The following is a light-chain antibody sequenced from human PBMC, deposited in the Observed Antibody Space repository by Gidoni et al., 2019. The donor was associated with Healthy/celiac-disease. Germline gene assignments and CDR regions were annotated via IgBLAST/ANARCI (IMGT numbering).Light chain of an antibody. CDR3: QQRSNWLT. J-gene: IGKJ4*01. Sequence: EVVLAQSPATLSLSPGERATLSGRASQSGSSFFACYQQTPGPPPSLLIYDASNRATGSPARFSGSCAATDFTPTSSSLEAEDFAVYYRQQRSNWLTFGGGTKVEIK. CDR1: QSGSSF. CDR2: DAS. V-gene: IGKV3-11*01.